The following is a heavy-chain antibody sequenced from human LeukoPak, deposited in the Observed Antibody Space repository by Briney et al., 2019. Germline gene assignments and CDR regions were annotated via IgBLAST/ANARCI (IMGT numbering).Heavy chain of an antibody. Sequence: GGSLRLSCAASGFTFSSYWMHWVRQAPGKGLVWVSRINSDGSSTSYADSVKGRFTIPRDNAKNTLYLQMNSLRAEDTAVYYCARDGCSSTSCYADWFDPWGQGTLVTVSS. CDR2: INSDGSST. CDR3: ARDGCSSTSCYADWFDP. J-gene: IGHJ5*02. V-gene: IGHV3-74*01. CDR1: GFTFSSYW. D-gene: IGHD2-2*01.